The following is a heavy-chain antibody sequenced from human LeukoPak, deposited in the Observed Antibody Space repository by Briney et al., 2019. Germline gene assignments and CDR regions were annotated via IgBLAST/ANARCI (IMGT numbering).Heavy chain of an antibody. CDR3: ARGEYNYFDY. CDR1: GYTFTSYY. CDR2: INPSGGST. Sequence: ASVKVSCKASGYTFTSYYMHWVRQAPGQGLEWMGIINPSGGSTSYAQNLQGRATMTTDTSTSTAYMELRSLRSDDTAVYYCARGEYNYFDYWGQGTLVTVSS. J-gene: IGHJ4*02. D-gene: IGHD2/OR15-2a*01. V-gene: IGHV1-46*01.